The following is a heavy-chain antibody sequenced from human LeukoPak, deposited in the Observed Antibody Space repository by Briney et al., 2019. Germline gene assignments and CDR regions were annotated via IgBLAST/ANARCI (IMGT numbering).Heavy chain of an antibody. Sequence: GGSLRLSCAASGFIFSSYAMSWVRQAPGKGLEWVSAISGSGGSTYYADSVKGRFTISRDNSKNTLYLQMNSLRAEDTAVYYCAKEGSGWYLPGWFDPWGQGTLVTVSS. V-gene: IGHV3-23*01. J-gene: IGHJ5*02. CDR3: AKEGSGWYLPGWFDP. CDR2: ISGSGGST. D-gene: IGHD6-19*01. CDR1: GFIFSSYA.